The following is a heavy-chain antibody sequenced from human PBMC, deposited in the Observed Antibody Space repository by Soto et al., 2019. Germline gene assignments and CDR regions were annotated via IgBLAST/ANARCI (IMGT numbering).Heavy chain of an antibody. CDR1: GDSVSSNSAA. Sequence: SQPLSLTCAISGDSVSSNSAAWNWIRQSPSRGLEWLGRTYYRSKWYNDYAVSVKSRITINPDTSKNQFSLPLNSVTPEDTAVYCCGRDIIVVVVAATPVDWFDPWGQGTLVTVSS. V-gene: IGHV6-1*01. J-gene: IGHJ5*02. CDR2: TYYRSKWYN. CDR3: GRDIIVVVVAATPVDWFDP. D-gene: IGHD2-15*01.